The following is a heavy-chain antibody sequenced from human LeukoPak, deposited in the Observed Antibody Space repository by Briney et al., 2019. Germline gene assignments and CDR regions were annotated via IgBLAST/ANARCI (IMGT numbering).Heavy chain of an antibody. J-gene: IGHJ6*02. D-gene: IGHD6-19*01. V-gene: IGHV3-33*01. CDR2: IWYDGSNK. CDR1: GFTFSSYG. Sequence: GGSLRLSCAASGFTFSSYGMHWVRQAPGKGLEWVAVIWYDGSNKYYADSVKGRFTISRDNSRNTLYLQMNSLRAEDTAVYCCARGGEWLVPYGMDVWGQGTTVTVSS. CDR3: ARGGEWLVPYGMDV.